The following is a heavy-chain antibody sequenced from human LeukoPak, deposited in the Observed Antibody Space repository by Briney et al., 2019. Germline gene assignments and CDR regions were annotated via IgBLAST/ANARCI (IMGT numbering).Heavy chain of an antibody. V-gene: IGHV3-7*03. J-gene: IGHJ4*02. CDR2: IKQEGSEK. CDR3: ARDLSGSYYTYFDY. CDR1: GFTFSRYW. D-gene: IGHD3-10*01. Sequence: GGSLRLSCAASGFTFSRYWMSWVRQAPGKGLEWVANIKQEGSEKYYVDSVKGRFTISRDNAKNSLYLQMNNLRAEDTAVYYCARDLSGSYYTYFDYWGQGTLVTVSS.